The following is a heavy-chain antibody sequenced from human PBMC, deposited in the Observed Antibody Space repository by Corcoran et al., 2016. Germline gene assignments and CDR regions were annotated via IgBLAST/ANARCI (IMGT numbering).Heavy chain of an antibody. D-gene: IGHD3-22*01. CDR3: GRVEGNYDTSGYSV. V-gene: IGHV3-74*01. CDR1: GFTFSTYW. CDR2: MNSDGSSI. Sequence: EVQLVESGGGLVQPGGSLRLSCAASGFTFSTYWMHWVRQAPGKGLVWVSRMNSDGSSISYADSVKGRVTISRDNAKNTLYLQMNSLSVEDTDVYYGGRVEGNYDTSGYSVWGQGTLVTVSS. J-gene: IGHJ4*02.